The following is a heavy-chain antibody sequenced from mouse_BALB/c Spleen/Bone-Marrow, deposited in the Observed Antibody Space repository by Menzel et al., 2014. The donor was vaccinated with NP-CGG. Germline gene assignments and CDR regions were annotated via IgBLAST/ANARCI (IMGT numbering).Heavy chain of an antibody. CDR2: IHYSGST. D-gene: IGHD1-1*01. CDR3: ASITTVVVPFDN. Sequence: LQESRPDLVKPSQSLSLTCTVTGYSITSGYSWHWIRQFPGNKLEWMGYIHYSGSTNYNPSLKSRISITRDTSKNQFFLQLNSVTTEDTATYYCASITTVVVPFDNWGQGPTLTVSS. CDR1: GYSITSGYS. V-gene: IGHV3-1*02. J-gene: IGHJ2*01.